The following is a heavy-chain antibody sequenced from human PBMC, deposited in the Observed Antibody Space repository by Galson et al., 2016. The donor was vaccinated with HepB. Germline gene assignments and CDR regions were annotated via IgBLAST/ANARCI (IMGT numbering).Heavy chain of an antibody. J-gene: IGHJ6*04. CDR2: IIPLLGIT. D-gene: IGHD1-1*01. CDR3: AGRHSTTWKDGLDV. Sequence: SVKVSCKAVGGSFDYFVINWVRQTPGQGLEWMGRIIPLLGITNYAEKIKDRVTIIADKSTSTASMVLSGLSFDDTAVYFCAGRHSTTWKDGLDVWGRGTRVAVSS. V-gene: IGHV1-69*04. CDR1: GGSFDYFV.